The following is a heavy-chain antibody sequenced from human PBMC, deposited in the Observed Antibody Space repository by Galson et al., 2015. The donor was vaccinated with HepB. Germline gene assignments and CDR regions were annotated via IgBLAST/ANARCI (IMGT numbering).Heavy chain of an antibody. CDR3: ARQDCPNGVGSYRYYGMDV. J-gene: IGHJ6*02. V-gene: IGHV5-51*01. D-gene: IGHD2-8*01. CDR1: GYSFTNSW. Sequence: QSGAEVKKPGESLKISCKGSGYSFTNSWIGWVRQMPGKGLEWMGIIYPGDSNSMYSPSFQGQVTISADKSTGTAYLQWSSLKASDTAMYYGARQDCPNGVGSYRYYGMDVWGQGTTVTVSS. CDR2: IYPGDSNS.